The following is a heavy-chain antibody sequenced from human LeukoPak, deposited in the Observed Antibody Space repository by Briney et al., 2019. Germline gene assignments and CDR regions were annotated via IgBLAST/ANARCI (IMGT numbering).Heavy chain of an antibody. Sequence: SVKVSCKASGYTFTGYYMHWVRQAPGQGLEWMGWINPNSGGTNYAQKFQGRVTMTRDTSKNQLSLKLRSVSAADTAVYYCARMHTYYFDRYDPRDYYYYYMDVWGKGTSVTVSS. J-gene: IGHJ6*03. D-gene: IGHD3-22*01. CDR1: GYTFTGYY. CDR3: ARMHTYYFDRYDPRDYYYYYMDV. CDR2: INPNSGGT. V-gene: IGHV1-2*02.